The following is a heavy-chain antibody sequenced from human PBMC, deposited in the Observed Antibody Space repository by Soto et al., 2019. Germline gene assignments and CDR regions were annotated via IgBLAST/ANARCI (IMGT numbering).Heavy chain of an antibody. J-gene: IGHJ4*02. CDR2: IYYSGST. Sequence: SETLSLTCTVSGGSISSGGYYWSWIRQHPGKGLEWIGYIYYSGSTYYNPSLKSRVTISVDTSKNQFSLKLSSVTAADTAVYYCARLELLWYYFDYWGQGTLVTVSS. D-gene: IGHD1-26*01. V-gene: IGHV4-31*03. CDR1: GGSISSGGYY. CDR3: ARLELLWYYFDY.